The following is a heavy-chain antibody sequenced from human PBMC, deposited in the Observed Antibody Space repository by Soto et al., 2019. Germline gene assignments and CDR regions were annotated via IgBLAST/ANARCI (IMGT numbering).Heavy chain of an antibody. CDR3: ARVVTVVKSFHYWYFDL. D-gene: IGHD2-15*01. J-gene: IGHJ2*01. CDR2: IITIFGTA. CDR1: GGTFRSYA. Sequence: QVQLVQSGADVKKPGSSVKVSCTAYGGTFRSYAISWVRQAPGQGLEWMGGIITIFGTANYAQKFQCRVTITADDSTSPAYMALSSLRSEDTAVSYCARVVTVVKSFHYWYFDLWARCTMVTAAS. V-gene: IGHV1-69*12.